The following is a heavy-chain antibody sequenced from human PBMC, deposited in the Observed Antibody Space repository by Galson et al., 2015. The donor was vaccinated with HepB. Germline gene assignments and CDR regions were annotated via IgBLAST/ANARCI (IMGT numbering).Heavy chain of an antibody. CDR2: IGTAGDT. Sequence: SLRLSCAASGFTFSSYDMHWVRQATGKGLDWVSAIGTAGDTYYPCSVKGRFTISRKNAKNSLYLQMNSLRAGDTAVYYCARGTSYGWYFDVWGRGTLVTVSS. CDR1: GFTFSSYD. CDR3: ARGTSYGWYFDV. J-gene: IGHJ2*01. D-gene: IGHD4-17*01. V-gene: IGHV3-13*01.